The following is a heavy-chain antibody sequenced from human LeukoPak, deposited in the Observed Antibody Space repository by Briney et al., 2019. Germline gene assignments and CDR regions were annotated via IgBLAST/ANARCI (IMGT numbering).Heavy chain of an antibody. Sequence: SQTLSLTCVVSGDSGSSKNGAWNWIRQSPSRGLEWLGRTYYRSKWYNDYAESMEGRMTISQETSKNQYSLHLNSVTPDETAVYYCARDFGTTGWHTFDYWGQGTLVTVSS. CDR2: TYYRSKWYN. CDR3: ARDFGTTGWHTFDY. J-gene: IGHJ4*02. D-gene: IGHD6-19*01. CDR1: GDSGSSKNGA. V-gene: IGHV6-1*01.